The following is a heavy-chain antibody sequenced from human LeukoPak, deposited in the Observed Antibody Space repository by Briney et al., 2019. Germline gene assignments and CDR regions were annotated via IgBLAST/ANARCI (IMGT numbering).Heavy chain of an antibody. D-gene: IGHD3-22*01. CDR1: GGPISGYY. CDR2: IYYSGRT. J-gene: IGHJ3*02. Sequence: PSETLSLTCTVSGGPISGYYWNWIRQPPGKGLEWIGSIYYSGRTSFNGSLKTRITMSVDTSKNQFSLKLSSVTAADTAVYYCACLTTADAFDIWGQGTMVTVSS. V-gene: IGHV4-59*01. CDR3: ACLTTADAFDI.